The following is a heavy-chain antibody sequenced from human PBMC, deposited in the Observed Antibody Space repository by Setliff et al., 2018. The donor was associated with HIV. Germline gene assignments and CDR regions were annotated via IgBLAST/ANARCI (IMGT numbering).Heavy chain of an antibody. CDR1: GGSISSHY. J-gene: IGHJ3*02. CDR2: IHYSGAT. V-gene: IGHV4-59*08. Sequence: PSETLSLTCTVSGGSISSHYWIWIRQPPGKGLEWIGYIHYSGATNYNPSLKSRVTISLDTSRTQFSLRLSSVTAADTAVYYCARHSPNVGVRGDAFDIWGKGTTVTVSS. D-gene: IGHD2-8*01. CDR3: ARHSPNVGVRGDAFDI.